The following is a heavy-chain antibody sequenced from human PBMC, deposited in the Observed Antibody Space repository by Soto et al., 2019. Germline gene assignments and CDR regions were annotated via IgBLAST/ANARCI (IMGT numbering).Heavy chain of an antibody. Sequence: SETLSLTCTVSGGSISSGGYSCNWIRQPPGKGLEWIGYIYHSGSTYYNPSLKSRVTISVDRSNNQFSLKLSSVTAADTAVYYCARGMTTVTTFDYWGQGTLVTVSS. J-gene: IGHJ4*02. CDR3: ARGMTTVTTFDY. CDR2: IYHSGST. V-gene: IGHV4-30-2*01. CDR1: GGSISSGGYS. D-gene: IGHD4-17*01.